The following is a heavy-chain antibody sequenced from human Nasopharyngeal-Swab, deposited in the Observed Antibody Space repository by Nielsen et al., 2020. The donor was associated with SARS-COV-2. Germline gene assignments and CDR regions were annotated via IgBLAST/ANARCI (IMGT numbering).Heavy chain of an antibody. CDR1: GFRFSGYW. CDR2: IRQDGGEK. CDR3: ARDRGEDAGIDY. Sequence: GESLKISCAASGFRFSGYWLSWVRQAPGKGLEWVANIRQDGGEKSYGDSVKGRFTISRDNAKNSVSLQMNSLRAEDTAVYYCARDRGEDAGIDYWSQGTLVTVAS. V-gene: IGHV3-7*01. J-gene: IGHJ4*02. D-gene: IGHD2-21*01.